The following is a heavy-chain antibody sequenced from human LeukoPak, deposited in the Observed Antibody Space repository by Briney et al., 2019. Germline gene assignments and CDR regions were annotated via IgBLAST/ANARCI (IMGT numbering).Heavy chain of an antibody. CDR3: AKEAMLRKLVPPDY. CDR2: ISYDGSNK. D-gene: IGHD4-23*01. Sequence: PGGPLRLSCAASGFTFSSNAMHWVRQAPGKGLEWVAIISYDGSNKYYADSVKGRFTISRDNSKNTLYLQMNSLRAEDTAVYYCAKEAMLRKLVPPDYWGQGTLVTVSS. J-gene: IGHJ4*02. CDR1: GFTFSSNA. V-gene: IGHV3-30*04.